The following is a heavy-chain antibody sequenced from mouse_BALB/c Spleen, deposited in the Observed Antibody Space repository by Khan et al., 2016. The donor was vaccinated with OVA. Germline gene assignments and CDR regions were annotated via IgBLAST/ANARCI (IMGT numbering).Heavy chain of an antibody. J-gene: IGHJ3*01. V-gene: IGHV5-6*01. CDR1: GFTFSSYS. CDR2: ISSGGDYT. Sequence: EVQLVESGGDLVKPGGSLKLSCAASGFTFSSYSMSWVRQTPDKRLEWVATISSGGDYTYYPSNVKGRFTISRDNAKNTLYLKMSSLKSEDTAMYFCESHLTGSFAYWGQGTLVTVSA. CDR3: ESHLTGSFAY.